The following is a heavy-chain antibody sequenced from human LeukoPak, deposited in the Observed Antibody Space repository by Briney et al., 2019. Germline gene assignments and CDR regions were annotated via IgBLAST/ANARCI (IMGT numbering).Heavy chain of an antibody. Sequence: GASVKVSCKASGYTFTGYYMHWVRQAPGQGLEWMGWINPNSGGTNYAQKVQGRVSMTRDTSISTAYMELSRLRSDDTAVYYCAMEPSMVRGEYYMDVGGKGTTVTVSS. J-gene: IGHJ6*03. V-gene: IGHV1-2*02. D-gene: IGHD3-10*01. CDR3: AMEPSMVRGEYYMDV. CDR1: GYTFTGYY. CDR2: INPNSGGT.